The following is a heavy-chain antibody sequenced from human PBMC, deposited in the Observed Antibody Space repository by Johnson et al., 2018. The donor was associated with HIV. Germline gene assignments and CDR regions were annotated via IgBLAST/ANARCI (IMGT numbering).Heavy chain of an antibody. D-gene: IGHD3-16*01. CDR1: EFTVSSNY. Sequence: VQLVESGGGLIQPGGSLRLSCAASEFTVSSNYMSWVRQAPGKGLEWVSVIYRGGSTYYADSVKGRFTISRDNSKNTLYLQMGSLRAEDMAVYYCARAGLTYTLDAFDIWGQGTLVTVSS. J-gene: IGHJ3*02. CDR2: IYRGGST. CDR3: ARAGLTYTLDAFDI. V-gene: IGHV3-66*03.